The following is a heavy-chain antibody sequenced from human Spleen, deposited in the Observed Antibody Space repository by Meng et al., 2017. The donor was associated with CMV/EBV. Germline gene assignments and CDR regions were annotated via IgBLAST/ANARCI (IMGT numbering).Heavy chain of an antibody. Sequence: GGSLRLSCAASGFTFCDYYVDWVRQAPGKGLQWVSYISSSSAIYDADSVKGRFTISSDNAKRSLYLQMNSLRAEDTALYYCAKDSYCSSTSCYPTLDYWGQGTLVTVSS. V-gene: IGHV3-69-1*01. D-gene: IGHD2-2*01. CDR2: ISSSSAI. J-gene: IGHJ4*02. CDR3: AKDSYCSSTSCYPTLDY. CDR1: GFTFCDYY.